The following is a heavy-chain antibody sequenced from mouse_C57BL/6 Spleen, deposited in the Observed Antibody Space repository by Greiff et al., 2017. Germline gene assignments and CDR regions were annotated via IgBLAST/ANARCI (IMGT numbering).Heavy chain of an antibody. Sequence: QVQLQQSGAELVRPGSSVKLSCKASGYTFTSYWMDWVKQRPGQGLEWIGNIYPSDSETHYNQKFKDKATLTVDKSSSTAYMQLSSLTSEDSAVYYCAREAIYYGNYVGYYAMDYWGQGTSVTVSS. CDR3: AREAIYYGNYVGYYAMDY. J-gene: IGHJ4*01. CDR1: GYTFTSYW. V-gene: IGHV1-61*01. CDR2: IYPSDSET. D-gene: IGHD2-1*01.